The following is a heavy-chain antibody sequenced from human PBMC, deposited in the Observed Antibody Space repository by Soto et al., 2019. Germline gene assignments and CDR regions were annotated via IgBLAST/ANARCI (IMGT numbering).Heavy chain of an antibody. V-gene: IGHV3-23*01. CDR1: GFTFSSYA. Sequence: EVQLLESGGGLVQPGGALRLSCAASGFTFSSYAMSWVRQAPGKGLEWVSAISGNGGSTYYADSVKGRFTISRDNSKNTLYLQMNSLRAEDTAVYYCAKDHVVPAAAMVYGMDVWGQGTTVTVSS. J-gene: IGHJ6*02. CDR3: AKDHVVPAAAMVYGMDV. D-gene: IGHD2-2*01. CDR2: ISGNGGST.